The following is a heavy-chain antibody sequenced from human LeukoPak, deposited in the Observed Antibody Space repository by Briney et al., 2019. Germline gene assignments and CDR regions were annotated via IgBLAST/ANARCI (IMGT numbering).Heavy chain of an antibody. J-gene: IGHJ6*03. Sequence: PSETLSLTCTVSGGSISSYCLSWIRQPPGKGLEWIGYNSGSTNYNPSLKSRVTISVDTSKNQFSLKLSSVTAADTAVYYCARGTPGSSYYYYYYMDVWGKGTTVTVSS. V-gene: IGHV4-59*01. CDR3: ARGTPGSSYYYYYYMDV. D-gene: IGHD3-10*01. CDR2: NSGST. CDR1: GGSISSYC.